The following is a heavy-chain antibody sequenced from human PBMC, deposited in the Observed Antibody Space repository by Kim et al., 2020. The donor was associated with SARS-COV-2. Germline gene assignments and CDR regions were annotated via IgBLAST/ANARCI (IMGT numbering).Heavy chain of an antibody. V-gene: IGHV3-9*01. CDR3: AKDMRSSWSGYIPPYYYYGVEL. Sequence: GGSLRLSCAASGFTFDDYAMHWVRQAPGKGLEWVSGISWNSGSIGYADSVKGRFTISRDNAKNSLYLQMNSLRAEDTALYYCAKDMRSSWSGYIPPYYYYGVELWGQGTTVTLSS. J-gene: IGHJ6*02. CDR1: GFTFDDYA. CDR2: ISWNSGSI. D-gene: IGHD3-3*01.